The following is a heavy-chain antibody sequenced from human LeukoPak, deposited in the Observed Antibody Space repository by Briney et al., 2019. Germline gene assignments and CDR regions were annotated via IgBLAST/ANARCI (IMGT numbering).Heavy chain of an antibody. Sequence: ASVKVSCKVSGYTLTELSMHWVRQAPGKGLEWMGGFDPEDGETIYAQKFQGRVTMTEDTSTDTAYMELSSLRSEATAVYYCATATYWMGGPFDYWGQGTLVTVSS. V-gene: IGHV1-24*01. D-gene: IGHD1-26*01. CDR3: ATATYWMGGPFDY. J-gene: IGHJ4*02. CDR2: FDPEDGET. CDR1: GYTLTELS.